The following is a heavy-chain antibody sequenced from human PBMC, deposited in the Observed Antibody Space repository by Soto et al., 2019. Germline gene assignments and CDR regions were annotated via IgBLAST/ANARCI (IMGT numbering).Heavy chain of an antibody. Sequence: GESLKISCKGSGYSFTSYWIGWARQMPGKGLEWMGIIYPGDSDTRYSPSFQGQVTISADKSISTAYLQWSSLKASDTAMYYCARGYCSSTSCPPEGSTGMDVWGQGTTVTVSS. CDR1: GYSFTSYW. D-gene: IGHD2-2*01. CDR2: IYPGDSDT. CDR3: ARGYCSSTSCPPEGSTGMDV. J-gene: IGHJ6*02. V-gene: IGHV5-51*01.